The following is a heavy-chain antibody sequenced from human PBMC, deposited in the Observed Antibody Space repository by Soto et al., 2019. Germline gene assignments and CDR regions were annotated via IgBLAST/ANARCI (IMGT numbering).Heavy chain of an antibody. CDR3: ARSYYYDSSGYFDY. J-gene: IGHJ4*02. Sequence: SETLSLTCTVSGGSISSYYWSWIRQPPGKGLEWIGYIYYSGSTNYNPSLKSRVTISVDTSKNQFSLKLSSVTAADTAVYYCARSYYYDSSGYFDYWGQGTLVTVSS. D-gene: IGHD3-22*01. CDR2: IYYSGST. V-gene: IGHV4-59*01. CDR1: GGSISSYY.